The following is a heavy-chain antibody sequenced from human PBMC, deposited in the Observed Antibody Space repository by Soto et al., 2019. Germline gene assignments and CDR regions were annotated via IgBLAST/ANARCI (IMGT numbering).Heavy chain of an antibody. CDR3: ARDAMSITIFGVVTINPEPFDY. CDR1: GDSVSSNSAA. V-gene: IGHV6-1*01. J-gene: IGHJ4*02. Sequence: PSQTLSLTCAISGDSVSSNSAAWNWIRQSPSRGLEWLGRAYYRSKWYNDYAVSVKSRITINPDTSKNQFSLQLNSVTPEDTAVYYCARDAMSITIFGVVTINPEPFDYWGQGTLVTVSS. D-gene: IGHD3-3*01. CDR2: AYYRSKWYN.